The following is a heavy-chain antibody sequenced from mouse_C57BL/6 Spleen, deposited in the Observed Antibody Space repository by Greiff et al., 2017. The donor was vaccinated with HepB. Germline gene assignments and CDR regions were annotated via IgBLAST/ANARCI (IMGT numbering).Heavy chain of an antibody. CDR2: IDPSDSET. D-gene: IGHD1-1*01. V-gene: IGHV1-52*01. Sequence: QVQLQQPGAELVRPGSSVKLSCKASGYTFTSYWMHWVKQRPIQGLEWIGNIDPSDSETHYNQKFKDKATLTVDKSSSTAYMQLRSLTSEDSAVYYCAMITTVPDYWGQGTTLTVSS. CDR3: AMITTVPDY. J-gene: IGHJ2*01. CDR1: GYTFTSYW.